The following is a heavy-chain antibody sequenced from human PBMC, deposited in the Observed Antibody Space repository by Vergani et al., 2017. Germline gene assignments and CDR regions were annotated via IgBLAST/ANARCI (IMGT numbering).Heavy chain of an antibody. CDR1: GYSISRGYY. J-gene: IGHJ3*02. D-gene: IGHD3-16*01. CDR3: ARQFWVSQGVGAFET. CDR2: VFHSGSA. Sequence: QVQPQESCPGLVKPSETLSLTCSVPGYSISRGYYWGWIRQPPGKGLEWMATVFHSGSAYYNRSVRRRVTISVETYKNQFSLRLTTLTAADPAVYYCARQFWVSQGVGAFETWGRGTEVSVSS. V-gene: IGHV4-38-2*02.